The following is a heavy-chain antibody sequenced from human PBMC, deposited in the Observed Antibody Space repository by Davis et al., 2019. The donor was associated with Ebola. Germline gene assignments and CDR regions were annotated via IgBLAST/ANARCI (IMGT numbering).Heavy chain of an antibody. J-gene: IGHJ4*02. CDR3: ARDSGMYVSFDY. Sequence: PGGSLRLSCAASGFTFSSHAMNWVRQAPGKGLEWVSGTSGSGGSTFYADSVKGRFTISRDNSKNTLFLQMGSLRAEDTAVYYCARDSGMYVSFDYWGRGTLVTVSS. D-gene: IGHD1-26*01. V-gene: IGHV3-23*01. CDR2: TSGSGGST. CDR1: GFTFSSHA.